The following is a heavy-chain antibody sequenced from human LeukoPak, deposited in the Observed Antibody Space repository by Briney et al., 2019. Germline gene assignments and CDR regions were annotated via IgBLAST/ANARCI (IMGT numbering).Heavy chain of an antibody. CDR3: ARSLAGSAKVDY. V-gene: IGHV4-39*01. D-gene: IGHD6-19*01. J-gene: IGHJ4*02. CDR2: IYYSGST. Sequence: PSETLSLTCTVSGGSISSSSYYWGWIRQSPGKGLEWIGSIYYSGSTCYNPSLKSRVTISVDTSKSQFSLKLSSVTAADTAVYYCARSLAGSAKVDYWGQGTLVTVSS. CDR1: GGSISSSSYY.